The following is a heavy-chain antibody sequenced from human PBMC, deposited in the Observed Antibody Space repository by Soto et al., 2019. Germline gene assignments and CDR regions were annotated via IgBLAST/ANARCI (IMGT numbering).Heavy chain of an antibody. CDR2: INQDGSQK. V-gene: IGHV3-7*05. CDR3: PNYAPENQGDY. CDR1: GFIFSGYW. D-gene: IGHD4-17*01. J-gene: IGHJ4*02. Sequence: GSLRLSCAASGFIFSGYWMSWVRQAPGKGLDWVANINQDGSQKYYVDSVRGRFTISRDNAENSLHLQMSSLRAEDTAIYYCPNYAPENQGDYWGQGALVTVSS.